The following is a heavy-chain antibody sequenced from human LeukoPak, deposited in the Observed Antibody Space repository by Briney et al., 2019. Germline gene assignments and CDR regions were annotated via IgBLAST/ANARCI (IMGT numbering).Heavy chain of an antibody. Sequence: GGSLRLSCAASGFTFSSYWMSWVRQAPGKGLEWVANIKQDGSEKYYVDSVKGRFTISRDNAKTSLYLQVNSLRAEDTAVYYCARDLSGVTGYTYGRGIDYWGQGTLVTVSS. CDR1: GFTFSSYW. J-gene: IGHJ4*02. V-gene: IGHV3-7*01. D-gene: IGHD5-18*01. CDR3: ARDLSGVTGYTYGRGIDY. CDR2: IKQDGSEK.